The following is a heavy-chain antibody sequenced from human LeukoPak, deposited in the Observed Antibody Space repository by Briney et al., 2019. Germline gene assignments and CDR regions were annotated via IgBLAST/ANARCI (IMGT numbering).Heavy chain of an antibody. CDR3: AKVDYYDYVWGSYPGCMDV. J-gene: IGHJ6*02. Sequence: PGGSLRLSCAASGFTFSSYAMSWVRQAPGKGLEWVSAISGSGGSTYYADSVKGRFTISRDNSKNTLYLQMNSLRAEDTAVYYCAKVDYYDYVWGSYPGCMDVWGQGTTVTVSS. CDR2: ISGSGGST. CDR1: GFTFSSYA. V-gene: IGHV3-23*01. D-gene: IGHD3-16*01.